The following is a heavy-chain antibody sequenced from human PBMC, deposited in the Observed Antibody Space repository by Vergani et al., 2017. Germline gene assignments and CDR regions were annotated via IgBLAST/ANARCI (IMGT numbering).Heavy chain of an antibody. Sequence: QVQLVQSGAEVKKPGASVKVSCKASGYTFTGYYMHWVRQAPGQGLEWMGWINPNSGGTNYAQKFQGRVTMTRDTSSSTAYMELSRLRSDDTAVYYCARVVAYSSSWYSFLPAPDAFDIWGQGTMVTVSS. J-gene: IGHJ3*02. CDR2: INPNSGGT. CDR1: GYTFTGYY. D-gene: IGHD6-13*01. CDR3: ARVVAYSSSWYSFLPAPDAFDI. V-gene: IGHV1-2*02.